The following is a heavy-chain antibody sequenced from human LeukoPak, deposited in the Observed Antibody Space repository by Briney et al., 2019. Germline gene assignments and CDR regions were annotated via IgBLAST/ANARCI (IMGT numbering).Heavy chain of an antibody. J-gene: IGHJ3*02. CDR1: DDSFSSHH. D-gene: IGHD4-17*01. CDR3: ARDLVTVTKGFDI. CDR2: ISYIGST. V-gene: IGHV4-59*11. Sequence: SETLSLTCAVSDDSFSSHHWTWIRQPPGKGLVWIGYISYIGSTNYNPSLKSRVTISIDTSRNQFSLRLSSVTAADTAVYYCARDLVTVTKGFDIWGQGTMVSVSS.